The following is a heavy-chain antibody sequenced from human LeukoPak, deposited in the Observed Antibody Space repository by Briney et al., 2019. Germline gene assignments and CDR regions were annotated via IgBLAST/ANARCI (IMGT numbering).Heavy chain of an antibody. J-gene: IGHJ3*02. D-gene: IGHD2-21*02. CDR2: MNPNSGNT. CDR1: GYTFTSYD. Sequence: ASVKVSCTASGYTFTSYDINWVRQATGQGLEWMGWMNPNSGNTGYAQKFQGRVTMTRDTSISTAYMELSRLRSDDTAVYYCARGDGIVVVTAILGSDAFDIWGQGTMVTVSS. V-gene: IGHV1-8*01. CDR3: ARGDGIVVVTAILGSDAFDI.